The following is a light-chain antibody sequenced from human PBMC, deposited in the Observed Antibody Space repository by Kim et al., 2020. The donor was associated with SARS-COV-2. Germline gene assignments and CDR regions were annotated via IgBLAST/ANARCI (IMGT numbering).Light chain of an antibody. CDR3: QQDYNLLT. J-gene: IGKJ4*01. CDR2: GAS. CDR1: QSVSSSY. V-gene: IGKV3D-7*01. Sequence: PGEIVTLSCRASQSVSSSYLTWYQQKPGQAPRLLIYGASSRATGIPARFSGSGSGTDFTLTISSLQPEDFAVYYCQQDYNLLTFGGGTKVDIK.